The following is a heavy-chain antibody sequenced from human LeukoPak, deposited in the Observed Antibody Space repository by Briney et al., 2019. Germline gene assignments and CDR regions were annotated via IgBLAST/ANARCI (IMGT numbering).Heavy chain of an antibody. CDR3: AREARPYYDILTGYYKR. CDR1: GFTFSSYW. CDR2: IKEDGSEK. J-gene: IGHJ4*02. Sequence: GGSLRLSCAASGFTFSSYWMSWVRQAPGKGLEWVANIKEDGSEKYYVDSVKGRFTISRDNSKNTLYLQMNSLRAEDTAVYYCAREARPYYDILTGYYKRWGQGTLVTVSS. D-gene: IGHD3-9*01. V-gene: IGHV3-7*01.